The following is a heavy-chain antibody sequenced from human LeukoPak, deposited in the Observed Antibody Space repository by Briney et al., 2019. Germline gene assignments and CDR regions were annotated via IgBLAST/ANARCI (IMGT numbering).Heavy chain of an antibody. CDR1: GFTFSNYY. J-gene: IGHJ4*02. V-gene: IGHV3-21*01. CDR3: ARDQRGGTYSDY. D-gene: IGHD1-26*01. Sequence: GGSLRPSCTTSGFTFSNYYMNWVRQAPGKGLEFVSSISSSSTYIYYADSVKGRFTISRDDAKNSLYLQMNSLRAEDTALYYCARDQRGGTYSDYWGQGTLVTVSS. CDR2: ISSSSTYI.